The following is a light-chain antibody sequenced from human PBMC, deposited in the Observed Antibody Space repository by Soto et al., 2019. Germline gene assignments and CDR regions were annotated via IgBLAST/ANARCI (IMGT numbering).Light chain of an antibody. J-gene: IGLJ3*02. CDR1: SGSIASNY. V-gene: IGLV6-57*01. CDR2: ENN. CDR3: QSYDNTRLV. Sequence: NFMLTQPHSVSESPGKTVTISCTRSSGSIASNYVQWYQQRPGSSPTTVIYENNQRPSGVPDRFSGSIDRSSNSASLIISGLKTDDEADYYCQSYDNTRLVFGGGTKVTVL.